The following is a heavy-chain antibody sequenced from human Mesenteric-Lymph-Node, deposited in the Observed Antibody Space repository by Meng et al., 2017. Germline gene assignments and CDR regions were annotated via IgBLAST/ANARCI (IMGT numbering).Heavy chain of an antibody. Sequence: SVKVSCKASGGTFSSYTISWVRQAPGQGLEWMGRIIPILGIANYAQEFQGSVTITADKSTSTAYMELSSLRSEDTAVYYCASGGNWGYYFDYWGQGTLVTVSS. J-gene: IGHJ4*02. CDR2: IIPILGIA. CDR3: ASGGNWGYYFDY. V-gene: IGHV1-69*02. D-gene: IGHD4-23*01. CDR1: GGTFSSYT.